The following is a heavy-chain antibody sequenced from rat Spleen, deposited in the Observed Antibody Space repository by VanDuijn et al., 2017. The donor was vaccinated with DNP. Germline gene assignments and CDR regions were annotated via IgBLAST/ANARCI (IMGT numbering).Heavy chain of an antibody. CDR3: ARDNYAGYY. Sequence: QVQLKESGPGLVQPSQTLSLTCTVSGFSLTSYTVSWVRQPPGKGLEWIAAITSGGSTYYNSALKSRLSISRDTSRSQVFLKMNSLQTEDIATYYCARDNYAGYYWGHGVMVTVSS. CDR2: ITSGGST. J-gene: IGHJ2*01. CDR1: GFSLTSYT. V-gene: IGHV2-6*01. D-gene: IGHD1-11*01.